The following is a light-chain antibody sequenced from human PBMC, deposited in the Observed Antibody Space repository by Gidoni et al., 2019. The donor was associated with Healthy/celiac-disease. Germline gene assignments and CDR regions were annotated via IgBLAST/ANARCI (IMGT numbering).Light chain of an antibody. CDR1: ALPKQY. V-gene: IGLV3-25*03. CDR2: KDS. CDR3: QSADSSGTYVV. J-gene: IGLJ2*01. Sequence: SYELTQPPSVSVSPGPTARITCSGDALPKQYAYWYQQKPGQAPVLVIYKDSERPSGNPERFSGSSSGTTVTVTISGVQAEDEADYYCQSADSSGTYVVFGGGTKLTVL.